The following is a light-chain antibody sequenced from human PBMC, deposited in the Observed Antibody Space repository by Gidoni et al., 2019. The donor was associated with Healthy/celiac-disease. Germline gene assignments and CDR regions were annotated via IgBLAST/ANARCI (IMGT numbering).Light chain of an antibody. Sequence: DRQMTQSPSSLSASVGDRVTITGQASQDISNYLHWYQQKPGKATKHLIYDASNFETGVPSRCSGSGSGTDCTFTTSSLQPEDIATYYCQQYDNRPLTFGGGTKVEIK. J-gene: IGKJ4*01. CDR2: DAS. CDR3: QQYDNRPLT. CDR1: QDISNY. V-gene: IGKV1-33*01.